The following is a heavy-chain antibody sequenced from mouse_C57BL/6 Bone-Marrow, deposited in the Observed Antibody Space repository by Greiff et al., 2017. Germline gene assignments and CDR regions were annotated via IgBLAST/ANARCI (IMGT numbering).Heavy chain of an antibody. J-gene: IGHJ4*01. CDR3: ARWWIYDGFLYYAMDY. V-gene: IGHV1-85*01. CDR2: IYPRDGST. D-gene: IGHD2-3*01. Sequence: QVQLQQSGPELVKPGASVKLSCKASGYTFTSYDINWVKQRPGQGLEWIGWIYPRDGSTKYNEKFKGKATLTVDTSSSTAYMELPSLTSEYSAVYFCARWWIYDGFLYYAMDYWGQGTSVTVSS. CDR1: GYTFTSYD.